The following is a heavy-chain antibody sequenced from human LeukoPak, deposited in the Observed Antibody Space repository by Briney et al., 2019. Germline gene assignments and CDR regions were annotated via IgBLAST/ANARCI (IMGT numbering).Heavy chain of an antibody. CDR2: IYSSGST. Sequence: ETLSLTCTVSGGSISGYYWSWIRQPAGKGLEWIGRIYSSGSTNFNPSLKSRVTMSVDTSKNQFSLKLSSVTAADTAVYYCARNPVEYTVTSFDYWGQGTLVTVSS. CDR3: ARNPVEYTVTSFDY. V-gene: IGHV4-4*07. D-gene: IGHD4-17*01. J-gene: IGHJ4*02. CDR1: GGSISGYY.